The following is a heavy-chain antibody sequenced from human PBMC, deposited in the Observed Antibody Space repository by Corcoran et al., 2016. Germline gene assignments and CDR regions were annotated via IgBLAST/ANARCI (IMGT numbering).Heavy chain of an antibody. CDR3: ASPSIGCRWGLDWYFDL. D-gene: IGHD5-12*01. CDR1: GFTVSCNY. V-gene: IGHV3-53*01. J-gene: IGHJ2*01. Sequence: EVQLVESGGGLSQPGGSLRLSCAASGFTVSCNYMSWVRQAPGKGLEWVSVIYSGGSTYYADTVKGRCTISRDNSKNTLYLQMNSLRAEDTAVYYCASPSIGCRWGLDWYFDLWGRGTLVTVSS. CDR2: IYSGGST.